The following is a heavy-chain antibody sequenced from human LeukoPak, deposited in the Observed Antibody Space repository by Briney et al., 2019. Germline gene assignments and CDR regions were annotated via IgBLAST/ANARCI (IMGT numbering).Heavy chain of an antibody. CDR2: FSGGGGST. V-gene: IGHV3-23*01. D-gene: IGHD5-12*01. Sequence: GGSLRLSCAASGFTFSSFAMSWVRQAPGKGLEWVSAFSGGGGSTYYADSVKGRFTISRDNSKNTLYLQMNSLRAEDTAVYYCAKRDWIIVTSTYYYYMDVWGKGTTVTVSS. CDR3: AKRDWIIVTSTYYYYMDV. J-gene: IGHJ6*03. CDR1: GFTFSSFA.